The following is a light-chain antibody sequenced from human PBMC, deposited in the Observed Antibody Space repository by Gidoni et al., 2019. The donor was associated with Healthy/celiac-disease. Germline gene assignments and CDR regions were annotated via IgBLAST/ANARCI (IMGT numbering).Light chain of an antibody. Sequence: DIQMTQSPSSLSASVGDRVTITCRASQSISSYLNWYQQKPGKAPKLLIYAAYILQSGVPSRFSGSGSGTDFTLTIRSLQPEDFATYYFQQSYSTPYTFGQGTKLEIK. CDR3: QQSYSTPYT. CDR2: AAY. J-gene: IGKJ2*01. V-gene: IGKV1-39*01. CDR1: QSISSY.